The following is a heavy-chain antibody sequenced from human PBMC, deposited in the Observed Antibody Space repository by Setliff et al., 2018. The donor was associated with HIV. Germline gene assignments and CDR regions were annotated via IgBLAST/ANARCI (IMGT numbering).Heavy chain of an antibody. CDR2: IYYSGSP. V-gene: IGHV4-39*01. Sequence: LSLTCIVSGGPISSSSYYWGWIRQPPGKGLEWIGSIYYSGSPYYNPSLKSRVTISVDTSKNQFSLKVSSVTAADAAVYYCARGASSLAPNWGRGTQVTVSS. J-gene: IGHJ4*02. CDR1: GGPISSSSYY. CDR3: ARGASSLAPN.